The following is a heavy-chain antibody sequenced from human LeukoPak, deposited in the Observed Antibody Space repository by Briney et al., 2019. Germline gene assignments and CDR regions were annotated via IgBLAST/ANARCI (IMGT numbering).Heavy chain of an antibody. CDR1: GFTLDDYA. CDR3: AKGLYDSSGYYRQALDY. D-gene: IGHD3-22*01. J-gene: IGHJ4*02. Sequence: GRSLRLSCAASGFTLDDYAMHWVRQAPGKGLEWVSGISWNSGSIGYADSVKGRFTISRDNAKNSLYLQMNSLRAEDTALYYCAKGLYDSSGYYRQALDYWGQGTLVTVSS. V-gene: IGHV3-9*01. CDR2: ISWNSGSI.